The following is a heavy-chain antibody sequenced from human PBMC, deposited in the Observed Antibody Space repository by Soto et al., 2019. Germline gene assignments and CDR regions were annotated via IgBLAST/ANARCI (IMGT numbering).Heavy chain of an antibody. J-gene: IGHJ6*03. CDR3: ARATSTRRPRPNYYMDV. CDR1: GFTFSSYR. CDR2: INSDGSST. Sequence: GGSLRLSCAASGFTFSSYRMHWVRQAPGKGLVWVSRINSDGSSTSYADSVKGRFTISRDNAKNTLYLQMNSLTAADTAVYYCARATSTRRPRPNYYMDVWGKGTTVTVSS. D-gene: IGHD6-6*01. V-gene: IGHV3-74*01.